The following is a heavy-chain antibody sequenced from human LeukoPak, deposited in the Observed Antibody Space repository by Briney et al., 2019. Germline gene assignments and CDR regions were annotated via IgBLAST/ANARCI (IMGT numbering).Heavy chain of an antibody. V-gene: IGHV4-30-4*01. CDR2: IYYSGST. Sequence: SETLSLTCTVSGGSICSGDYYWSWIRQPPGKGLEWIGYIYYSGSTNYNPSLKSRVTISVDTPKNQFSLKLSSVTAADTAVYYCARGFYGGYVDYWGQRTLVTVSS. D-gene: IGHD4/OR15-4a*01. CDR1: GGSICSGDYY. J-gene: IGHJ4*02. CDR3: ARGFYGGYVDY.